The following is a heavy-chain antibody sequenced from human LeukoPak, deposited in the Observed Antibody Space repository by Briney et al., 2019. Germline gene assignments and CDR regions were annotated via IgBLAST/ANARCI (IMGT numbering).Heavy chain of an antibody. J-gene: IGHJ4*02. CDR1: GGSISGYF. D-gene: IGHD6-19*01. CDR2: IYYSGST. Sequence: SETLSLTCTVSGGSISGYFWSWIRQSPGKGLEWIGYIYYSGSTNYNPSLKSRVTISVDTSKNQFSLKLRSVTAADTAVYYCARQWGEEWLSPYYLDYWGQGILVTVSS. V-gene: IGHV4-59*08. CDR3: ARQWGEEWLSPYYLDY.